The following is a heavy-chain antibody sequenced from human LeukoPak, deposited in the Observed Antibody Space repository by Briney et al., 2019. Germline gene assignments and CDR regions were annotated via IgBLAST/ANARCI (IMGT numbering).Heavy chain of an antibody. CDR1: GDSVSSNSAA. CDR2: TYYRSKWYN. CDR3: AREADKIGFDFDY. D-gene: IGHD2-15*01. J-gene: IGHJ4*02. V-gene: IGHV6-1*01. Sequence: SQTLSLTCAISGDSVSSNSAAWNWIRQSPSGGLEWLGRTYYRSKWYNDYAISVKSRITINPDTSKNQFSLHLNSVTPEDTAVYYCAREADKIGFDFDYWGQGTLVTVSS.